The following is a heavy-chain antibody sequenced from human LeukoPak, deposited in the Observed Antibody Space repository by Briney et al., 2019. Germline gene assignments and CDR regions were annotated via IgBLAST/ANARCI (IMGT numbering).Heavy chain of an antibody. J-gene: IGHJ6*02. V-gene: IGHV4-59*01. CDR2: IYYSGST. Sequence: SETLSLTCTVSGGSISNYYWSWIRQPPGKGLEWIGYIYYSGSTNYDPSLKSRVTISVDTSKNQFSLNLSSVTAADTAMYYCARDRSPEGYYDSSHWDYYHGMDVWGQGTTVTVSS. D-gene: IGHD3-22*01. CDR1: GGSISNYY. CDR3: ARDRSPEGYYDSSHWDYYHGMDV.